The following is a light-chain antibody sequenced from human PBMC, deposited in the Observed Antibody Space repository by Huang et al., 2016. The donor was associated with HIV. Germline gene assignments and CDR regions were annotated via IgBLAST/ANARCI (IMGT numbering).Light chain of an antibody. J-gene: IGKJ1*01. Sequence: DIQMTQSPSTLSASLGDRVTISCRASQSISTWLAWYQQKPGKAPKLLIYRASSLESGVPSSFSGSGAGTEFTLTISSLQPDDFATYYCQHYNNYPWTFGQGTKVEIK. CDR2: RAS. CDR3: QHYNNYPWT. CDR1: QSISTW. V-gene: IGKV1-5*03.